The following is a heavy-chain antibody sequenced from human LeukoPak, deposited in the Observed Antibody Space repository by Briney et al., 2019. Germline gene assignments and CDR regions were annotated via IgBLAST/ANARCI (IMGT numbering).Heavy chain of an antibody. CDR2: IYDSGST. J-gene: IGHJ3*02. CDR3: ASLTTADAFDI. CDR1: GGSISSYY. V-gene: IGHV4-59*01. D-gene: IGHD3-22*01. Sequence: SETLSLTCTVSGGSISSYYWSWLRQPPGKGLEWIGYIYDSGSTNYNPSLKSRVTISVDTSKNQFSLKLSSVTAADTAVFYCASLTTADAFDIWGQGTMVTVSS.